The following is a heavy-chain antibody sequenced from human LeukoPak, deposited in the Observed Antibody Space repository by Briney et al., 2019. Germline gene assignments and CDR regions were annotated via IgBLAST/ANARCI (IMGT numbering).Heavy chain of an antibody. D-gene: IGHD1-26*01. J-gene: IGHJ6*02. CDR1: GFTFSSYA. Sequence: GGSLRLSCAASGFTFSSYAMHWVRQAPGKGLEWVAVISYDGSNKYYADSVKGRFTISRDNSKNTLYLQMNSLRAEDTAVYYCAREGWELLPEAYYYYGMDVWGQGTTVTVSS. V-gene: IGHV3-30-3*01. CDR2: ISYDGSNK. CDR3: AREGWELLPEAYYYYGMDV.